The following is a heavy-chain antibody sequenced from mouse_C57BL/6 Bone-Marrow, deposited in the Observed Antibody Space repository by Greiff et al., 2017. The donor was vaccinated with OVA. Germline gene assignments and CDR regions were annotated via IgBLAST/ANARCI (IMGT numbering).Heavy chain of an antibody. J-gene: IGHJ2*01. Sequence: DVMLVESGGGLVKPGGSLKLSCAASGFTFSDYGMHWVRQAPEKGLEWVAYISSGSSTIYYADTVKGRFTISRDNAKNTLFLQMTSLRSEDTAMYYCAITTVVATDVDYWGQGTTLTVSS. D-gene: IGHD1-1*01. CDR2: ISSGSSTI. V-gene: IGHV5-17*01. CDR1: GFTFSDYG. CDR3: AITTVVATDVDY.